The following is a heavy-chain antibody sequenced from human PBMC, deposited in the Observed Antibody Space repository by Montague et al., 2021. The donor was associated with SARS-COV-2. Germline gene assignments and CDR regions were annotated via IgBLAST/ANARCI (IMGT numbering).Heavy chain of an antibody. J-gene: IGHJ4*02. D-gene: IGHD2-21*02. Sequence: SETLSLTCTVSGGSISSGGYYWAWIRQPPGKGLEWIGSIYYSGTAYYKASLKGRLTISVDTSKNQFSLKLGSVTAADTAVYYCTREAFCGSDCTYFLDYWGQGTLVTVSS. V-gene: IGHV4-39*07. CDR3: TREAFCGSDCTYFLDY. CDR2: IYYSGTA. CDR1: GGSISSGGYY.